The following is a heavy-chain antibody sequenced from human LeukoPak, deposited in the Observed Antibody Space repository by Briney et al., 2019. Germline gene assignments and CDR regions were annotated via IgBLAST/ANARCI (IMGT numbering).Heavy chain of an antibody. CDR1: GFTFSTHA. Sequence: GGSLRLSCAASGFTFSTHAMHWVRQAPGKGLEWVAVVSYHGTNNHYADSVKGRFTISRDNSKNTLYLQMNSLRAEDTAVYYCVRDSSWYGYFDYWGQGTLVTVSS. V-gene: IGHV3-30-3*01. CDR2: VSYHGTNN. D-gene: IGHD6-13*01. CDR3: VRDSSWYGYFDY. J-gene: IGHJ4*02.